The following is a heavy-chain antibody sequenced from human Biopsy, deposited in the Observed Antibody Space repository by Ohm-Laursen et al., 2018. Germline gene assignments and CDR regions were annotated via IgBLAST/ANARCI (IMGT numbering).Heavy chain of an antibody. D-gene: IGHD2/OR15-2a*01. CDR3: ARATNSTGWPYYYFYGMDV. V-gene: IGHV4-59*02. CDR1: GDSVTKYY. J-gene: IGHJ6*02. Sequence: SDTLSLTCSVSGDSVTKYYWSWIRQPPGTGLEWIGHIYYSVMTNYNPSLQSRVSISVDTSRNQVSLTLRSVTSADTAVYYCARATNSTGWPYYYFYGMDVWGQGTTVTVSS. CDR2: IYYSVMT.